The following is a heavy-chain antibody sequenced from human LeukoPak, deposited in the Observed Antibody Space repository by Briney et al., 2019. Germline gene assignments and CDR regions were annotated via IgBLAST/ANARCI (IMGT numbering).Heavy chain of an antibody. Sequence: ASVTVSCKASGYTFTSYAMNWVRQAPGQGLEWMGWINTNTGNPTYAQGFTGRFVFSLDTSVSTAYLQISSLKAEDTAVYYCARDLQDYYDSSGYLGSFDYWGQGTLVTVSS. D-gene: IGHD3-22*01. V-gene: IGHV7-4-1*02. CDR2: INTNTGNP. CDR3: ARDLQDYYDSSGYLGSFDY. J-gene: IGHJ4*02. CDR1: GYTFTSYA.